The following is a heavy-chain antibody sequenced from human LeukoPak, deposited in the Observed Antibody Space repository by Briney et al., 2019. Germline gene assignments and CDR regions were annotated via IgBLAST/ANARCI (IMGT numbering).Heavy chain of an antibody. J-gene: IGHJ4*02. D-gene: IGHD6-19*01. CDR1: GGSISSYY. Sequence: SETLSLTCTVSGGSISSYYWSWIRQPPGKGLEWIGYIYYSGSTNYNPSLKSRVAISADMSKNQFSLKLTSVTGADTAVYYCAGERGEEYSSGWYRRNYFDNWGQGIRVTVSS. V-gene: IGHV4-59*12. CDR3: AGERGEEYSSGWYRRNYFDN. CDR2: IYYSGST.